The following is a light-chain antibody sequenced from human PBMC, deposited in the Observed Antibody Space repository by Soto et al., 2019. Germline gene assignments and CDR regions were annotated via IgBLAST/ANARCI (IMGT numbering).Light chain of an antibody. Sequence: QSALTQPASVSGSPGQSITISCTGTRSDVGGYNYVSWYQQHPGKAPKLMIYEVRNRPSGISNRFSGSKSGYTASLTISGLQAEDEADYYCSSYTSAGTLVFGGAPKVTVL. J-gene: IGLJ2*01. CDR1: RSDVGGYNY. CDR3: SSYTSAGTLV. CDR2: EVR. V-gene: IGLV2-14*01.